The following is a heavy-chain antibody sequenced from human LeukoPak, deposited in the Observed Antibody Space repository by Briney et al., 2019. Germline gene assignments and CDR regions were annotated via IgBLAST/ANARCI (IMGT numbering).Heavy chain of an antibody. V-gene: IGHV3-74*01. D-gene: IGHD6-19*01. CDR1: GFTFSSHW. J-gene: IGHJ4*02. CDR3: AKAPGYSSGWYHD. Sequence: GGSLRLSCAASGFTFSSHWFHWVRQAPGKGLVWVSRINPVASITNYADSVKGRFTVSRDNAMNTLYLQMNSLRAEDTAVYYCAKAPGYSSGWYHDWGQGTLVTVSS. CDR2: INPVASIT.